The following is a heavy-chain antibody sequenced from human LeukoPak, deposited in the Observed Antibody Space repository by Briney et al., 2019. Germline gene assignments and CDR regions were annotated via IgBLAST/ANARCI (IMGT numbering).Heavy chain of an antibody. D-gene: IGHD3-22*01. CDR1: GFTFSSYA. CDR3: ARDRPRPGGVVVIPFDY. CDR2: ISGSGGST. V-gene: IGHV3-23*01. Sequence: PGGSLRLSCAASGFTFSSYAMSWVRQAPGKGLEWVSAISGSGGSTYYADSVKGRFTISRDNAKNSLYLQMNSLRAEDTAVYYCARDRPRPGGVVVIPFDYWGQGTLVTVSS. J-gene: IGHJ4*02.